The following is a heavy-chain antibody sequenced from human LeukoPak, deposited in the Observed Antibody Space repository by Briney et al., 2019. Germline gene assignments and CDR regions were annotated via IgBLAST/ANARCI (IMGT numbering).Heavy chain of an antibody. CDR1: GGSISSSSYY. CDR3: ARLPSYSGGWYGGYYFDY. J-gene: IGHJ4*02. CDR2: IYYSGST. V-gene: IGHV4-39*01. Sequence: SETLSLTCTVSGGSISSSSYYWGWIRQPPGKGLEWIGSIYYSGSTYYNPSLKSRVTISVDTSKNQFSLKLSSVTAADTAVYYCARLPSYSGGWYGGYYFDYWGQGTLVTVSS. D-gene: IGHD6-19*01.